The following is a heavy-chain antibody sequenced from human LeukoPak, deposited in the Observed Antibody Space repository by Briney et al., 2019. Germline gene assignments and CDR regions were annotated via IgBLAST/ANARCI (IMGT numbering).Heavy chain of an antibody. D-gene: IGHD3-16*01. CDR3: ARGGLDYYFYMDV. Sequence: SETLSLTCTVSGGSVSSHFWSWVRQPPGKGPEWLGYIHHSGVTRFNPCLKSRLSISLDTSKNQISLSLNSVTAADAAVYYCARGGLDYYFYMDVWGKGTTVAVSS. V-gene: IGHV4-59*02. CDR1: GGSVSSHF. CDR2: IHHSGVT. J-gene: IGHJ6*03.